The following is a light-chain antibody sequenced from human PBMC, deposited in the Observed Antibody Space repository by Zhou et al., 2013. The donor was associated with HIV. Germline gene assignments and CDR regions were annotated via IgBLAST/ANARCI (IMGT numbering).Light chain of an antibody. CDR2: GAS. CDR3: LQHYGYPYT. Sequence: AIRITQSPSSLSASTGDRVTVSCRASQDVSDYLAWYQQKPGKAPNLLIYGASTLQRGVPSRFTGSGSGTNFTLTISCLQSEDFATYYCLQHYGYPYTFGQGTKLEL. J-gene: IGKJ2*01. CDR1: QDVSDY. V-gene: IGKV1-8*01.